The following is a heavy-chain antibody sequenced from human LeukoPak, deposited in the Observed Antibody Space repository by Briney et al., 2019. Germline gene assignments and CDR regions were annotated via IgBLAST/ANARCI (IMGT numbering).Heavy chain of an antibody. V-gene: IGHV4-59*01. Sequence: SETLSLTCTVSGGSISSYYWSWIRQPPGKGLEWIGYIYYSGGTNYNPSLKSRVTISVDTSKNQFSLKLSSVTAADTAVYYCARGADYYYYYYMDVWGKGTTVTVSS. CDR2: IYYSGGT. CDR1: GGSISSYY. CDR3: ARGADYYYYYYMDV. J-gene: IGHJ6*03.